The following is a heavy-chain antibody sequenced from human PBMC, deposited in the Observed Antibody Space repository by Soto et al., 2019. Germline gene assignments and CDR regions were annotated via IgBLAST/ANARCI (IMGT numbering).Heavy chain of an antibody. CDR1: AGSITSYY. Sequence: QVQLQESGPGLLKPSETLSLTCTVSAGSITSYYWSWIRQPPGKGLEWIGYIYYSGITNYNPSLKSRVTISVNTCKNQFSLKLSSVTAADTAVYYCARDNHGDASDAFDIWVQGTIVTVSS. CDR2: IYYSGIT. D-gene: IGHD4-17*01. J-gene: IGHJ3*02. CDR3: ARDNHGDASDAFDI. V-gene: IGHV4-59*01.